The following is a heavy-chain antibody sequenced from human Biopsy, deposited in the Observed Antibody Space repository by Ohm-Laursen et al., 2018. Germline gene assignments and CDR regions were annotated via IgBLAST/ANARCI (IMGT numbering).Heavy chain of an antibody. CDR2: IYITGET. CDR1: GGYISHYY. V-gene: IGHV4-4*07. CDR3: ARAPPLIRGVVESWFDP. D-gene: IGHD3-10*01. J-gene: IGHJ5*02. Sequence: GTLSLTCTVSGGYISHYYWTWTRQPAGQGLEWIGRIYITGETDYNPSLKSRVTMSVDSSKKQFSLKLKSVTAADTAIYYCARAPPLIRGVVESWFDPWGQGILVTVSS.